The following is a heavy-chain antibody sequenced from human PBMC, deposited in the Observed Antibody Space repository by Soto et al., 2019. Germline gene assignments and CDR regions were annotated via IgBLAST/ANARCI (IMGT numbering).Heavy chain of an antibody. Sequence: GASVKVSCKASGYTFTSYGISWVRQAPGQGLEWMGWISAYNGNTNYAQKLQGRVTMTTDTSTSTAYMELRSLRSDDTAVYYCARGGPNYYDSSVRWFDPWGQGTLVTVSS. CDR2: ISAYNGNT. V-gene: IGHV1-18*01. D-gene: IGHD3-22*01. CDR3: ARGGPNYYDSSVRWFDP. J-gene: IGHJ5*02. CDR1: GYTFTSYG.